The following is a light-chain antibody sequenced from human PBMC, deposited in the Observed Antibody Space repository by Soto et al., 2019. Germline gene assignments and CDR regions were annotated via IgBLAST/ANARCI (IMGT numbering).Light chain of an antibody. CDR1: QSFSSW. V-gene: IGKV1-5*03. CDR3: QQYKNYPYT. CDR2: KAS. Sequence: DIQMTQSPSTLSASVGDRVTITCRASQSFSSWLAWYQQKPGKAPKLLIYKASSLESGVPSRFSGSGSGTEFTLTINSLQPDGLATYYCQQYKNYPYTFGQGTKLEIK. J-gene: IGKJ2*01.